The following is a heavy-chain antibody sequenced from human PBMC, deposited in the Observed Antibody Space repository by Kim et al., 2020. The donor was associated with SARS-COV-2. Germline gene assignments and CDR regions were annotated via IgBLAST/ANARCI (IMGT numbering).Heavy chain of an antibody. CDR3: ARIPDITGWPCDS. CDR1: VGSISSDF. J-gene: IGHJ4*02. Sequence: SETLSLTCTVSVGSISSDFWTWIRQPPGKGLEWIGYIRYSGRTEYNPSLRSRVAILLDPAKSHFSLKLSSLTAADTAVYFCARIPDITGWPCDSWGQGIRVTVSS. CDR2: IRYSGRT. D-gene: IGHD6-19*01. V-gene: IGHV4-59*01.